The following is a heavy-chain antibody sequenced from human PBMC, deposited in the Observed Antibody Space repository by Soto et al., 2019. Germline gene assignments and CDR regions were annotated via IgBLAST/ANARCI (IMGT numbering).Heavy chain of an antibody. D-gene: IGHD3-10*01. V-gene: IGHV4-59*08. CDR1: GGSISTYY. CDR3: ARHSRRARPFVELAHYFYMDD. CDR2: ISNSGNT. Sequence: PSETLSLTCTVSGGSISTYYWSWIRRPPGKGLEWIGYISNSGNTNYNPSFKSRVTISLDTSKNQFSLNLASVTAADTAVYYCARHSRRARPFVELAHYFYMDDWGKGTTVTVSS. J-gene: IGHJ6*03.